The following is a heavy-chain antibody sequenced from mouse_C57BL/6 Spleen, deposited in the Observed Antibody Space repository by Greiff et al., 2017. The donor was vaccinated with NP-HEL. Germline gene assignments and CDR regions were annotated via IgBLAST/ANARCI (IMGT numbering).Heavy chain of an antibody. J-gene: IGHJ2*01. D-gene: IGHD2-5*01. V-gene: IGHV1-26*01. CDR1: GYTFTDYY. Sequence: EVQLHQSGPELVKPGASVKISCKASGYTFTDYYMNGVKQSHGKSLEWIGDINPNNGGTSYNQKFKGKATLTVDKSSSTAYMELRSLTSEDSAVYYCARKYYSNYPYYFDYWGQGTTLTVSS. CDR3: ARKYYSNYPYYFDY. CDR2: INPNNGGT.